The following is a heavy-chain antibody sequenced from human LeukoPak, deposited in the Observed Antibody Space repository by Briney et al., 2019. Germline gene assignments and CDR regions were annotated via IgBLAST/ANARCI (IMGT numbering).Heavy chain of an antibody. V-gene: IGHV1-69*13. J-gene: IGHJ3*02. D-gene: IGHD2-21*01. CDR1: GGTFSSYA. CDR3: AREAYCGGDCYSEGSGAFDI. CDR2: IIPIFGTA. Sequence: SVKVSCKASGGTFSSYAISWVRQAPGQGLEWMGGIIPIFGTANYAQKFQGRVTITADESTSTAYMELSSLRSEDTAVYYCAREAYCGGDCYSEGSGAFDIWGQGTMVTVSS.